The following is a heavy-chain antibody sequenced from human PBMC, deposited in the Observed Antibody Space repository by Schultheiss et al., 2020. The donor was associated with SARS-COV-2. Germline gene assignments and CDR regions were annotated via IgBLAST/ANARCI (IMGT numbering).Heavy chain of an antibody. Sequence: SVKVSCKASGFTFTSSAMQWVRQARGQRLEWIGWIVVGSGNTNYAQKFQERVTITRDMSTSTAYMELSSLRSEDTAVYYCAAFPGVATTEYYFDYWGQGTLVTVSS. CDR3: AAFPGVATTEYYFDY. J-gene: IGHJ4*02. CDR2: IVVGSGNT. CDR1: GFTFTSSA. D-gene: IGHD5-12*01. V-gene: IGHV1-58*02.